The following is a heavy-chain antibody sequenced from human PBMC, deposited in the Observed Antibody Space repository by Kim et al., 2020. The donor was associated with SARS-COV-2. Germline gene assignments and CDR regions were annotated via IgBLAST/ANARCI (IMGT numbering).Heavy chain of an antibody. J-gene: IGHJ4*01. CDR3: ARECSGGSCYSYYFDY. V-gene: IGHV3-7*01. CDR1: GFTFSSYW. Sequence: GGSLRLSCAASGFTFSSYWMSWVRQAPGKGLEWVANIKQDGSEKYYVDSVKGRFTISRDNAKNSLYLQMNSLRAEDTAVYYCARECSGGSCYSYYFDYWGQGTLVTVSS. CDR2: IKQDGSEK. D-gene: IGHD2-15*01.